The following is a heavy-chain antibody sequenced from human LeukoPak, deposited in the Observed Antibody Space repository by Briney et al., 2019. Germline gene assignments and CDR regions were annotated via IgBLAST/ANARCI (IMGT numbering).Heavy chain of an antibody. V-gene: IGHV1-2*02. CDR3: ARVGGSSGWPTNS. CDR2: INPNSGGT. Sequence: GASVKVSCKASGYTFTGYYMHWVRQAPGQELEWMGWINPNSGGTNYAQKVQGRVTMTTDTSTSTAYMELRSLRSDDTAVYYCARVGGSSGWPTNSWGQGTLVTVSS. J-gene: IGHJ4*02. CDR1: GYTFTGYY. D-gene: IGHD6-19*01.